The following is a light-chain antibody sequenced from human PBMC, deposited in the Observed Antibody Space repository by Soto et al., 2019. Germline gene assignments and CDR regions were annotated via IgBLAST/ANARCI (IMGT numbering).Light chain of an antibody. V-gene: IGLV1-51*01. Sequence: QSVLTQPPSVSAAPGQKVTISCSGSTSNIENNYVSWYRQFPGTAPTLLIYDNNNRPSGIPDRFSGSKSGTSATLGITGLQTGDEADYYCGTWDGSLGAVVFGGGTKLTVL. CDR3: GTWDGSLGAVV. CDR2: DNN. CDR1: TSNIENNY. J-gene: IGLJ2*01.